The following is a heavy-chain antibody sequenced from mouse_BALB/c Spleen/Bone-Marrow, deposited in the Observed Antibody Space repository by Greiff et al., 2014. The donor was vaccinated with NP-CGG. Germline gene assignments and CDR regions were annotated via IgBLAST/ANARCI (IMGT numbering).Heavy chain of an antibody. CDR1: GFTFSSFG. J-gene: IGHJ2*01. CDR3: ARLGALYYFDY. CDR2: ISSGSSTI. Sequence: EVKLVESGGGSVQPGGSRRLSCAASGFTFSSFGMHWVRQAPEKGLEWVAYISSGSSTIYYADTVKGRFTISRDNPKNTLFLQMTSLRSEDTAMYYCARLGALYYFDYWGHATTLTVSS. V-gene: IGHV5-17*02.